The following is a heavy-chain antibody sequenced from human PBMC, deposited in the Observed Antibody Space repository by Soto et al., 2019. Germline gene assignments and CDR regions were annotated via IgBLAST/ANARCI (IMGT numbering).Heavy chain of an antibody. CDR1: GYTFTSYA. Sequence: GASVKVSCKASGYTFTSYAMHWVRQAPGQRLEWMGWINAGNGNTKYSQKFQGRVTITRDTSASTAYMELSSLRSEDTAVYYCARGVGKTSHYYYYYMDVWGKGTTVTVSS. CDR3: ARGVGKTSHYYYYYMDV. J-gene: IGHJ6*03. CDR2: INAGNGNT. D-gene: IGHD1-26*01. V-gene: IGHV1-3*01.